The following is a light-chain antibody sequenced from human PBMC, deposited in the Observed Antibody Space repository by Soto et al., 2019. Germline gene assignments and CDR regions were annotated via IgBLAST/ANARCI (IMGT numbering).Light chain of an antibody. V-gene: IGKV1-9*01. CDR3: QQLNSYPPSIT. Sequence: DIQLTQSPSFLSASVGDRVTITCRASQGISSYLAWYQQKPGKAPKFLIYAASTLQSGVPLRFSGSGSGTEFTLTISSLQPEDFATYYCQQLNSYPPSITFGQGTRLEIK. CDR1: QGISSY. CDR2: AAS. J-gene: IGKJ5*01.